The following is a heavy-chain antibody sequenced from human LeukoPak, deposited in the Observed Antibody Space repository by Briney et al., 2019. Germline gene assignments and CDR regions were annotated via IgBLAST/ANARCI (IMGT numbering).Heavy chain of an antibody. CDR3: ARMASGQYGDV. V-gene: IGHV3-33*08. Sequence: GGSLRLSCAASGFTFSSSAMSWVRQVPGKGLEWVAVIWYDGSNKYYADSVKGRFTISRDNSKNTLYLQMNSLRAEDTAVYYCARMASGQYGDVWGQGTTVTVSS. D-gene: IGHD2/OR15-2a*01. J-gene: IGHJ6*02. CDR1: GFTFSSSA. CDR2: IWYDGSNK.